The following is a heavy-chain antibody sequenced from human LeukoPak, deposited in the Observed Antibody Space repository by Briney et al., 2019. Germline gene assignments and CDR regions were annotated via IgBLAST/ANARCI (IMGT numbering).Heavy chain of an antibody. CDR2: IKQDRSVK. CDR1: GFSLSSYW. CDR3: ARDPTVTNLHDAFDV. Sequence: GGSLRLSCAASGFSLSSYWMSWVRQAPGKGLEWVAIIKQDRSVKAYVDSVKGRFTISRDYARNSLYLQMNSLRAEDTAVYYCARDPTVTNLHDAFDVSGQGTLVTVSS. V-gene: IGHV3-7*05. J-gene: IGHJ3*01. D-gene: IGHD4-17*01.